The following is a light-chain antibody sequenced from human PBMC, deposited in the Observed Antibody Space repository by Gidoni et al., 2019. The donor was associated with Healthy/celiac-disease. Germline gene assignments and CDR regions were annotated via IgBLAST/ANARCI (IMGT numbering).Light chain of an antibody. CDR1: QGISSY. CDR2: AAS. Sequence: AIRMTQSPSSFSASTGDRVTITCLASQGISSYLAWYQQKPGKAPKLLIYAASTLQSGVPSRFSGSGSGTDFTLTISCLQSEDFATYYCQQYYSYRTFGQGTRLEIK. V-gene: IGKV1-8*01. J-gene: IGKJ5*01. CDR3: QQYYSYRT.